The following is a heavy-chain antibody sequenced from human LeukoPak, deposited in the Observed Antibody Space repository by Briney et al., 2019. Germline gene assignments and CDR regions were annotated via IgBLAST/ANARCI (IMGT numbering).Heavy chain of an antibody. V-gene: IGHV6-1*01. D-gene: IGHD6-25*01. CDR3: ARDDRGYYFDY. J-gene: IGHJ4*02. Sequence: SQTLSLTCALSGDSFFSSTAAWHWLRQSPSRGLEWLGSTYYRSKLYNDYAVSVKSRIFINPDTSRNQFSLQLTSVTPEDTAVYYCARDDRGYYFDYWGQGTLVTVSS. CDR2: TYYRSKLYN. CDR1: GDSFFSSTAA.